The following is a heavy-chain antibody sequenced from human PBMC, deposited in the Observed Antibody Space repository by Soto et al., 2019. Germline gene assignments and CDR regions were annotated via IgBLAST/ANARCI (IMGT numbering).Heavy chain of an antibody. V-gene: IGHV3-13*01. CDR1: GFTFSTYD. CDR3: ARGVLGPGDYYYGMDV. Sequence: GSLRLSCAASGFTFSTYDMHWVRQTPGEGLEWVSGIGAASDTYYPVSVQVRFTVSRDNAKKSLYLQMNSLRAGDTAVYYCARGVLGPGDYYYGMDVWGQGTTVTVAS. D-gene: IGHD7-27*01. CDR2: IGAASDT. J-gene: IGHJ6*02.